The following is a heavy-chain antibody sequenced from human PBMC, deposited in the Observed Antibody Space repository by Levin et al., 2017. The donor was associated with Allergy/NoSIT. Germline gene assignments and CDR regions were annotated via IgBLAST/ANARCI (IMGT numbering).Heavy chain of an antibody. J-gene: IGHJ3*02. CDR2: IYYSGST. Sequence: SETLSLTCTVSGGSISSYYWSWIRQPPGKGLEWIGYIYYSGSTNYNPSLKSRVTISVDTSKNQFSLKLSSVTAADTAVYYCARRIDYYGSGSYYRYDAFDIWGQGTMVTVSS. CDR1: GGSISSYY. D-gene: IGHD3-10*01. CDR3: ARRIDYYGSGSYYRYDAFDI. V-gene: IGHV4-59*08.